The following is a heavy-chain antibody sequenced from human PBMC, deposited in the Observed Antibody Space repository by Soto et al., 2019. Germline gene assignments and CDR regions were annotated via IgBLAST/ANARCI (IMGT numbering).Heavy chain of an antibody. J-gene: IGHJ4*02. Sequence: GGSLRLSCAAFGFTFSSFAMSWVRQAPGKGLEWVSAISGSGGSTYYADSVKGRFTISRDNSKNTLYLQMNSLRAEDTAVYYCAKDREDIVVVVAANNFDYWGQGTLVTVSS. CDR3: AKDREDIVVVVAANNFDY. CDR2: ISGSGGST. V-gene: IGHV3-23*01. D-gene: IGHD2-15*01. CDR1: GFTFSSFA.